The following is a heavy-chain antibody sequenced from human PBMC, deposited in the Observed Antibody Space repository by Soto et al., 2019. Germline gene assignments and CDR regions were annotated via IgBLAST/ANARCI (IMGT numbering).Heavy chain of an antibody. CDR1: GGSIRRYY. Sequence: SETLSLTFTVSGGSIRRYYWSWICEPLGKGLEWIVYIHYSASTNYNPSLKSRVTISVDTSKNQFSLKLSSVTAADTAVYYCARERWYSSYYHILTGYGRDYYYGMDVWGQGTTVTVS. CDR3: ARERWYSSYYHILTGYGRDYYYGMDV. J-gene: IGHJ6*02. CDR2: IHYSAST. V-gene: IGHV4-59*01. D-gene: IGHD3-9*01.